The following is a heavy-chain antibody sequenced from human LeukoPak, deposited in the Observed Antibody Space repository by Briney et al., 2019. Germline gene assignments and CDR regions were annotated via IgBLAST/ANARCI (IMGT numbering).Heavy chain of an antibody. D-gene: IGHD3-10*01. CDR1: GGSISSYY. V-gene: IGHV4-59*06. CDR2: IHNSGST. J-gene: IGHJ4*02. CDR3: ARGEYYGSGSYYPGDY. Sequence: PSETLSLTCTVSGGSISSYYWSWVRQHPGKGLEWIGYIHNSGSTYYNPSLKSPVSISVDTSKSHFSLRLSSVTAADTAVYYCARGEYYGSGSYYPGDYWGQGTLVTVSS.